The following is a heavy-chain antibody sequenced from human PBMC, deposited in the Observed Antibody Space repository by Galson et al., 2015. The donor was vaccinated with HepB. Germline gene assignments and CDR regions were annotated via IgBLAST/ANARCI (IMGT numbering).Heavy chain of an antibody. J-gene: IGHJ4*02. Sequence: QSGAEVKKPGESLRISCKGSGYSFTNYWITWVRRMPGKGLEWMGRIDPSDSYTNYSPSFQGHVTISVDKSISTAYLQWSSLKASDTAMYYCARLEIAVAGAADYWGQGTLVTVSS. CDR1: GYSFTNYW. D-gene: IGHD6-19*01. CDR3: ARLEIAVAGAADY. CDR2: IDPSDSYT. V-gene: IGHV5-10-1*01.